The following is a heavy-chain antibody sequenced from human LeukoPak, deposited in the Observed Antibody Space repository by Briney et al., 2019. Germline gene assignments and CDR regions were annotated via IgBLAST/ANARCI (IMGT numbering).Heavy chain of an antibody. V-gene: IGHV3-23*01. CDR1: GFTLSSYG. CDR2: IRTDGVTT. J-gene: IGHJ4*02. Sequence: GGSLRLSCAASGFTLSSYGMSWVRQAPGKGLEWVSGIRTDGVTTYYADSVKGRFIISRDNSKNTVYLQMNSLSAEDAAVYYCVKDDGWVQYANWGQGTLVTVSS. D-gene: IGHD5-24*01. CDR3: VKDDGWVQYAN.